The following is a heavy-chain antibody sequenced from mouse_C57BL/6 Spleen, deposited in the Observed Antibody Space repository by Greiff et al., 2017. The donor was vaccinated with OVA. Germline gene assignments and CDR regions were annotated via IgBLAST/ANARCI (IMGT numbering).Heavy chain of an antibody. Sequence: QVQLQQSGAELVRPGASVTLSCKASGYTFTDYEMHWVKQTPVHGLEWIGAIDPETGGTAYNQKFKCKAILTADKSSSTAYMELRSLTSEDSAVYYCTRSYYYGSRRRTYWYFDVWGTGTTVTVSS. CDR2: IDPETGGT. D-gene: IGHD1-1*01. CDR3: TRSYYYGSRRRTYWYFDV. J-gene: IGHJ1*03. CDR1: GYTFTDYE. V-gene: IGHV1-15*01.